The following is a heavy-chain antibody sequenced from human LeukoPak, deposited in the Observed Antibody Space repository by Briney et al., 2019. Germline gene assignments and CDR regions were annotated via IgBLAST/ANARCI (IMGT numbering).Heavy chain of an antibody. J-gene: IGHJ4*01. CDR2: IYSSGSA. CDR1: GASINNNF. Sequence: SETLSLTCTVSGASINNNFWTWIRQPPGKGLEWIGYIYSSGSANYNPSLKSRVIISGDTSKNQISLNLTSVTAAGTAVYFCARHRDYYDTWGHGTLVTVSS. V-gene: IGHV4-59*08. D-gene: IGHD3-22*01. CDR3: ARHRDYYDT.